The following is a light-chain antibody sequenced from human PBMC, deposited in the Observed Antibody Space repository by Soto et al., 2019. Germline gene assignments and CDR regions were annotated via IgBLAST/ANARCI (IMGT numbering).Light chain of an antibody. CDR1: QSISPW. Sequence: DIQMTQSPSTLSASVGDTVTITCRASQSISPWLAWYQQKPGKAPKLLIYKASSLKSGVPSRFSGSGSGTEFTLTISSLQPDDFATYYCQQYNNYSPFGPGTKVDIK. CDR2: KAS. J-gene: IGKJ3*01. CDR3: QQYNNYSP. V-gene: IGKV1-5*03.